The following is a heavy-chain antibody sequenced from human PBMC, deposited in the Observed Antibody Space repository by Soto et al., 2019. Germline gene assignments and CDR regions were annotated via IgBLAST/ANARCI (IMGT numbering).Heavy chain of an antibody. Sequence: PSETLSLTCTVSGGSISSSSYYWSWIRQPPGKGLEWIGYIYYSGSTYYNPSLKSRVTISVDTSKNQFSLKLSSVTAADTAVYYCARTGQIVLVPAAIVHWGQGTLVTVSS. D-gene: IGHD2-2*01. CDR2: IYYSGST. J-gene: IGHJ4*02. CDR3: ARTGQIVLVPAAIVH. CDR1: GGSISSSSYY. V-gene: IGHV4-30-4*01.